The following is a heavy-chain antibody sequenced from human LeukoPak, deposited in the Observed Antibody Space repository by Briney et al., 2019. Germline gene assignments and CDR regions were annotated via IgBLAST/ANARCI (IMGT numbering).Heavy chain of an antibody. CDR3: ARAGGDGYNWPPDY. D-gene: IGHD5-24*01. Sequence: ASVKVSCKASGYTFTSYAISWVRQAPGQGLEWVGWISAYNGNTNYAQKLQGRVTMTTDTSTSTAYMELRSLRSDDTAVYYCARAGGDGYNWPPDYWGQGTLVTVSS. CDR1: GYTFTSYA. CDR2: ISAYNGNT. V-gene: IGHV1-18*01. J-gene: IGHJ4*02.